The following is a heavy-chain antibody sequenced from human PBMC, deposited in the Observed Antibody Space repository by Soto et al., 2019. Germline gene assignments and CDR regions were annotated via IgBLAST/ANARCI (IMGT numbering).Heavy chain of an antibody. Sequence: GGSLRLSCAASGCTFSSNEMNWVRPAPGKGLEWVAYISSSGSTIHYADSVKGRFTISRDNAKNSVFLQMNSLRAEDTAVYYCSRDVDGSCCSSWFDPWGQGTLVTVSS. D-gene: IGHD2-15*01. CDR3: SRDVDGSCCSSWFDP. CDR1: GCTFSSNE. J-gene: IGHJ5*02. V-gene: IGHV3-48*03. CDR2: ISSSGSTI.